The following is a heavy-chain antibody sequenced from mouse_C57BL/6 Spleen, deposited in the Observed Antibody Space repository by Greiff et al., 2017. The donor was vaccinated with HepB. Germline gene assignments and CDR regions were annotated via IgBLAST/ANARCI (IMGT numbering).Heavy chain of an antibody. CDR1: GYTFTSYW. D-gene: IGHD1-1*01. J-gene: IGHJ4*01. V-gene: IGHV1-64*01. Sequence: QVHVKQPGAELVKPGASVKLSCKASGYTFTSYWMHWVKQRPGQGLEWIGMIHPNSGSTNYNEKFKSKATLTVDKSSSTAYMQLSSLTSEDSAVYYCARSGYYGSSIYYAMDYWGQGTSVTVSS. CDR3: ARSGYYGSSIYYAMDY. CDR2: IHPNSGST.